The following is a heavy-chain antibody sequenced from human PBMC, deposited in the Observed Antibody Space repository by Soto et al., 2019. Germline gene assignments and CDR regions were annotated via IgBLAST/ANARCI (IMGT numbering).Heavy chain of an antibody. D-gene: IGHD6-13*01. CDR2: VYPGDSDT. J-gene: IGHJ4*02. CDR1: GYSLTSYW. CDR3: TRRAGYIDY. V-gene: IGHV5-51*01. Sequence: PGESLKISCKASGYSLTSYWIGWVRQRPGKGLEWMGIVYPGDSDTRYNPSFRGQVTISVDRSTSTAYLQWSSLKASDSAMYYCTRRAGYIDYWGQGTQVTVSS.